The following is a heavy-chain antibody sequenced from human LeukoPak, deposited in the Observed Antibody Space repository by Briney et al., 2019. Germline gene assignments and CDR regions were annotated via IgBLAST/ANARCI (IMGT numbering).Heavy chain of an antibody. J-gene: IGHJ4*02. CDR3: ARVKYYYDSSGYYYGGFDY. V-gene: IGHV4-59*05. CDR2: IYYSGST. CDR1: GGSISSYY. D-gene: IGHD3-22*01. Sequence: SETLSLTCTVSGGSISSYYWSWIRQPPGKGLEWIGSIYYSGSTYYNPSLKSRVTICVDTSKNPFSLKLSSVTAADTAVYYCARVKYYYDSSGYYYGGFDYWGQGTLVTVSS.